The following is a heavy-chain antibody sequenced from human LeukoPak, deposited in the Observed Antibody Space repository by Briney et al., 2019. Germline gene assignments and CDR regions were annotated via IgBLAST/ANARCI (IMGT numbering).Heavy chain of an antibody. CDR2: IKQDGSEK. CDR3: AKRGVVIRVILVGFHKEAYYFES. V-gene: IGHV3-7*03. D-gene: IGHD3-22*01. J-gene: IGHJ4*02. CDR1: GFTFSSYW. Sequence: GGSLRLSCAASGFTFSSYWMSWVRQAPGKGLEWVANIKQDGSEKYYVDSVKGRFIISRDNAKNTLYLQMNSLRAEDTAVYFCAKRGVVIRVILVGFHKEAYYFESWGQGALVTVSS.